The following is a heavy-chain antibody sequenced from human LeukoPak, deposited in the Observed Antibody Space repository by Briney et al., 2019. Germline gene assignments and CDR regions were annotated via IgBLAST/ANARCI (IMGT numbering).Heavy chain of an antibody. CDR2: ISSSSSYI. D-gene: IGHD3-10*01. Sequence: GGSLRLSCAASGFTFSSYSMNWVRQAPGKGLEWVSSISSSSSYIYYADSVKGRFTISRDNAKNSLYLQMNSLRAEDTAVYYCAKDVGSGSCYRENYYYYGMDVWGQGTTVTVSS. V-gene: IGHV3-21*04. J-gene: IGHJ6*02. CDR3: AKDVGSGSCYRENYYYYGMDV. CDR1: GFTFSSYS.